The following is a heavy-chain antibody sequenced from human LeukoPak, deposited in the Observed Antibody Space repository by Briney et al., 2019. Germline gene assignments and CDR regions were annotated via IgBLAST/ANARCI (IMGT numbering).Heavy chain of an antibody. Sequence: GESLQISCKGSGYSFTSYWISWVRQVPGKGLEWMGRIDPSDSYTNYSPSFQGHVTISADKSISTAYLQWSSLKASDTAMYYCARQSRDTAMPTDYCGQGTLVTVSS. J-gene: IGHJ4*02. D-gene: IGHD5-18*01. CDR2: IDPSDSYT. CDR3: ARQSRDTAMPTDY. V-gene: IGHV5-10-1*01. CDR1: GYSFTSYW.